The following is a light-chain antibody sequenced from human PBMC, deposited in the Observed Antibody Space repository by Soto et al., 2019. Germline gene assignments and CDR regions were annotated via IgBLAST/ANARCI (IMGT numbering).Light chain of an antibody. CDR1: QHIRND. V-gene: IGKV1-6*01. J-gene: IGKJ1*01. Sequence: AIRMTQSPSSLSASVGDRVTITCRASQHIRNDLGWYQQKPGRAPKLLIYSSSTLQSGVPSRFNGSGSGTDFTLSISSLQPEDFATYYCRQDYAFPWTFGQGTNVEVK. CDR3: RQDYAFPWT. CDR2: SSS.